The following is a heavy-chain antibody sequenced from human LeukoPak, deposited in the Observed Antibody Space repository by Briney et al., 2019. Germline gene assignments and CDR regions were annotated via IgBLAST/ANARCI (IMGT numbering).Heavy chain of an antibody. CDR2: ISSNGGST. D-gene: IGHD1-26*01. J-gene: IGHJ2*01. CDR1: GFTFSSYA. V-gene: IGHV3-64*01. Sequence: PGGSLRLSCAASGFTFSSYAMHWVRQAPGKGLEYVSAISSNGGSTYYANSVKGRFTISRDNSKNTLYLQMGSLRAEDMAVYYCARDRPTYSGSYHLYWYFDLWGRGTLVTVSS. CDR3: ARDRPTYSGSYHLYWYFDL.